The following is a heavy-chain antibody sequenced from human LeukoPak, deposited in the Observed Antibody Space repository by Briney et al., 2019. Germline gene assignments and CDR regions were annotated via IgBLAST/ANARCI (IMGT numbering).Heavy chain of an antibody. CDR3: ASLGYYGSGSYYH. CDR2: INHSGST. V-gene: IGHV4-34*01. Sequence: SETLSPTCAVYGGSFSGYYWSWIRQPPGKGLEWIGEINHSGSTNSNPSLKSRVTISVDTSKNQFSLKLSSVTAADTAVYYCASLGYYGSGSYYHWGQGTLVTVSS. CDR1: GGSFSGYY. D-gene: IGHD3-10*01. J-gene: IGHJ4*02.